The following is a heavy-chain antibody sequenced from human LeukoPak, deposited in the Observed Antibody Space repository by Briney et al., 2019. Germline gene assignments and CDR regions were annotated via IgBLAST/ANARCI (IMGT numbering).Heavy chain of an antibody. V-gene: IGHV3-74*03. CDR2: IHPDGSIT. CDR3: AKDTYYYGSGSYNNGMDV. J-gene: IGHJ6*02. Sequence: GGSLRLSCAASGFTFSSYSIHWVRQAPGTGLVWVSRIHPDGSITTYADSVKGRFTISRDNAKNTLYLQMNSLRAEDTAVYYCAKDTYYYGSGSYNNGMDVWGQGTTVTVSS. CDR1: GFTFSSYS. D-gene: IGHD3-10*01.